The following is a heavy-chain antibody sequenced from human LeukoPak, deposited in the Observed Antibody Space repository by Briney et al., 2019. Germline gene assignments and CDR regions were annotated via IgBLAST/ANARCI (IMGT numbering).Heavy chain of an antibody. D-gene: IGHD3-22*01. J-gene: IGHJ3*01. CDR3: ARGWVPSDITMN. CDR1: GFTFSSYW. CDR2: INSDGSTT. V-gene: IGHV3-74*01. Sequence: GGSLRLSCAASGFTFSSYWMHWVRQGPGKGLVWVSRINSDGSTTEYADSVKGRFTISRDNAEDTLYLQMNSLRAEDTAVYYCARGWVPSDITMNWGQGTMVTVSS.